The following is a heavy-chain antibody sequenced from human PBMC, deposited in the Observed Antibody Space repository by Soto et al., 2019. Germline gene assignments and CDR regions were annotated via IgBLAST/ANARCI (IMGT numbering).Heavy chain of an antibody. CDR1: GFIFTNYA. Sequence: QSGGSLRLSCAASGFIFTNYAMNWVRQAPGKGLEWVSVIGGRGNSAYYADSVQGRFTISRDNSKNTLSLQMSSLTADDTAIYYCVREGRGSFDFWGRGKMVTVSS. J-gene: IGHJ3*01. CDR2: IGGRGNSA. D-gene: IGHD5-12*01. V-gene: IGHV3-23*01. CDR3: VREGRGSFDF.